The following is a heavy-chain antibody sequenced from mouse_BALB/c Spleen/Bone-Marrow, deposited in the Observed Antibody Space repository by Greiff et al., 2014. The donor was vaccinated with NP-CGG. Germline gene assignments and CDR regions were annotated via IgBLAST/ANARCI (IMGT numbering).Heavy chain of an antibody. J-gene: IGHJ1*01. CDR3: AKRGGLGPYWYFDV. D-gene: IGHD4-1*01. V-gene: IGHV2-6-5*01. CDR1: GLSLTDYG. Sequence: VKLVESGPGLVAPSQSLSITCTVSGLSLTDYGVSWIRQPPGKGLEWLGVIWGGGSTYYNSALKSRLSISKDNSKSQVFLKMNSLQTDDTAMYYCAKRGGLGPYWYFDVWGAGTTVTVSS. CDR2: IWGGGST.